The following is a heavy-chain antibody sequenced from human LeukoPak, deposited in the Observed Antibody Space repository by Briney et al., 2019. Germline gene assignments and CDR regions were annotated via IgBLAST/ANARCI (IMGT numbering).Heavy chain of an antibody. J-gene: IGHJ6*03. CDR3: ARGGRDYSNYPPSRGYYYMDV. D-gene: IGHD4-11*01. CDR2: IYYSGST. CDR1: GGSISSSSYY. Sequence: SETLSLTCTVSGGSISSSSYYWGWIRQPPGKGLEWIGSIYYSGSTYYNPSLKSRVTISVDTSKNQFSLKLSSVTAADTAVYYCARGGRDYSNYPPSRGYYYMDVWGKGTTVTVSS. V-gene: IGHV4-39*07.